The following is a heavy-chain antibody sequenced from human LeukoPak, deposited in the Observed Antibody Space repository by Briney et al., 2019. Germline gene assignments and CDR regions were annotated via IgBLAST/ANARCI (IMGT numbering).Heavy chain of an antibody. V-gene: IGHV3-64*01. CDR1: GFTFSSYG. J-gene: IGHJ4*02. CDR3: ARVRGYSYGSSDY. CDR2: ISSNGGST. D-gene: IGHD5-18*01. Sequence: GGSLRLSCAASGFTFSSYGMHWVRQAPGKGLEYDSAISSNGGSTYYANSVKGRFTISRDNSKNTLYLQMGSLRAEDMAVYYCARVRGYSYGSSDYWGQETLVTVSS.